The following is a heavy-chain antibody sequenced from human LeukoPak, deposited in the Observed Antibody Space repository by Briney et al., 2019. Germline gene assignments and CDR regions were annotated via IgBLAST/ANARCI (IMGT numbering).Heavy chain of an antibody. Sequence: ASVKVSCKASGYTFTSYGISWVRQAPGQGLEWMGGIIPIFGTANYAQKFQGRVTITADESTSTAYMELSSLRSEDTAVYYCARDSSSSSGEEWGDYWGQGTLVTVSS. D-gene: IGHD6-19*01. CDR3: ARDSSSSSGEEWGDY. V-gene: IGHV1-69*13. CDR1: GYTFTSYG. CDR2: IIPIFGTA. J-gene: IGHJ4*02.